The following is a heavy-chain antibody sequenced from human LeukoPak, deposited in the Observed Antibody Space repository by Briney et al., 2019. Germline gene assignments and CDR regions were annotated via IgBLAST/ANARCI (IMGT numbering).Heavy chain of an antibody. CDR3: AREWDSSGTYYFDY. J-gene: IGHJ4*02. CDR1: GGSISSGGYY. V-gene: IGHV4-31*03. Sequence: SETLSLTCTVSGGSISSGGYYWSWIRQHPGKGLEWIGYIYYSGSTYYNPSLKSRVTISVDTSKNQFSLKLSSVTAADTAVYYCAREWDSSGTYYFDYWGQGTLVTVSS. CDR2: IYYSGST. D-gene: IGHD3-22*01.